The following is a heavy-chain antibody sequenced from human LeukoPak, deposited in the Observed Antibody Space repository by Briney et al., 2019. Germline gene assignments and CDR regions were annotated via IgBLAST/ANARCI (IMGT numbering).Heavy chain of an antibody. CDR1: GGSLSSYY. J-gene: IGHJ4*02. D-gene: IGHD1-7*01. CDR3: ARLNNCNSDYCDH. V-gene: IGHV4-59*08. CDR2: IYYTGST. Sequence: PPETLSLTCTVSGGSLSSYYWTCIRQPPGKGLEWMGYIYYTGSTNYNPSLKSRVTISVDTSENHLPLKLSPVTAARTAVYYSARLNNCNSDYCDHWGEGTLLTVPS.